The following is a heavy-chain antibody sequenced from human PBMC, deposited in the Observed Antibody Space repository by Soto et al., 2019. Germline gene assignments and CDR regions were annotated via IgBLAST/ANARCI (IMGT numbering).Heavy chain of an antibody. CDR2: IIPYYHTL. D-gene: IGHD6-13*01. Sequence: QAQVVQSGAEVRKPGSSVKLSCKASEGTFNSYAIAWVRQAPGQGLEWMGGIIPYYHTLNYAQKLQDRVTITADDSTNTVYMELSSLRSDDTAVYFCASGASRWYPYFFDSWDQGTLVTVSS. CDR1: EGTFNSYA. J-gene: IGHJ4*02. V-gene: IGHV1-69*01. CDR3: ASGASRWYPYFFDS.